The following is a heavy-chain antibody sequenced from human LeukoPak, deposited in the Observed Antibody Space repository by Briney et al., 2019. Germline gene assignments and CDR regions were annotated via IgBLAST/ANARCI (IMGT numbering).Heavy chain of an antibody. CDR3: ARLSIAAVDSDY. D-gene: IGHD6-13*01. V-gene: IGHV3-7*01. CDR2: IKQDGSDK. J-gene: IGHJ4*02. Sequence: GGSLRLSCAASGFTFSSYGMHWVRQAPGKGLEWVANIKQDGSDKYYVDSVKGRFTISRDNAKNSLYLQMNSLRAEDTAVYYCARLSIAAVDSDYWGQGTLVTVSS. CDR1: GFTFSSYG.